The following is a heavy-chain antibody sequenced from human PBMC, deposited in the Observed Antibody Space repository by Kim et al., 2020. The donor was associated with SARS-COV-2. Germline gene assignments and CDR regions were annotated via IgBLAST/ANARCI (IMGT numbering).Heavy chain of an antibody. J-gene: IGHJ4*02. V-gene: IGHV3-64D*09. D-gene: IGHD6-13*01. CDR3: VRGRLIDAGNL. Sequence: GGSLRLSCSASGFTFSTYPMHWVRQAPGKGLEYLSGITPNGGSTYYADSIRGRFTFSRDNSKNTVYLQMSSLRPEDTAVYYCVRGRLIDAGNLWGQGTLVTVSS. CDR1: GFTFSTYP. CDR2: ITPNGGST.